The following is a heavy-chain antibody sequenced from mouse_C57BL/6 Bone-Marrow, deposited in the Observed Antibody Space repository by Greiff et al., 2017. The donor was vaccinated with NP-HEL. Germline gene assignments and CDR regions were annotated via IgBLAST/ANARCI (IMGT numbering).Heavy chain of an antibody. CDR3: ASGGYCAY. CDR2: IYPGSGST. Sequence: QVQLQQSGAELVKPGASVKLSCKASGYTFTSYWIPWVKQRPGQGLEWIGDIYPGSGSTNYNEKFKSKATLTVDNSSSTAYMQLSSLTSEDCAVYYCASGGYCAYWGQGTMVTVS. D-gene: IGHD3-1*01. CDR1: GYTFTSYW. V-gene: IGHV1-55*01. J-gene: IGHJ3*01.